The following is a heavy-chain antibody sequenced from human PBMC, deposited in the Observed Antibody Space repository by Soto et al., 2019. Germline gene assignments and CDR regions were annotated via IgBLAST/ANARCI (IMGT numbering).Heavy chain of an antibody. CDR1: GDTFNFYT. V-gene: IGHV1-69*02. CDR3: ATSFGSGSRAFDD. CDR2: FNPILSFS. Sequence: GASVKVSCKASGDTFNFYTINWVRQAPGLGLEWMGRFNPILSFSNSALKFQGRVTPTADKSTSTAYMVLSSLRSEDTAIYYCATSFGSGSRAFDDWGQGALVTVSS. D-gene: IGHD3-10*01. J-gene: IGHJ4*02.